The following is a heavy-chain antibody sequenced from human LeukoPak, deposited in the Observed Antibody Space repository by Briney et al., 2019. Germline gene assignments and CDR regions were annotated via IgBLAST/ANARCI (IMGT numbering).Heavy chain of an antibody. CDR3: ARGLYYDSSGYYPIFDY. D-gene: IGHD3-22*01. CDR1: GGSFSGYY. V-gene: IGHV4-34*01. CDR2: INHSGST. J-gene: IGHJ4*02. Sequence: SETLSLTCAVYGGSFSGYYWSWIRQPPGNGLKWIGEINHSGSTNYNPSLKSRVTISVDTSKNQFSLKLSSVTAADTAVYYCARGLYYDSSGYYPIFDYWGQGTLVTVSS.